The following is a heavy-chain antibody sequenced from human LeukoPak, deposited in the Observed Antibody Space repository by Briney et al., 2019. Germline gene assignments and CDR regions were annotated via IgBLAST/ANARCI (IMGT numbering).Heavy chain of an antibody. D-gene: IGHD3-10*01. Sequence: GGSLRLSCAASGFTFSSYGMHWVRQAPGKGLEWVAFIRYDGSNKYYADSVKGRFTISRDNSKNTLYLQMNSLRAEDTAVYYCASRITMVRGVIEMDYWGQGTLVTVSS. V-gene: IGHV3-30*02. CDR2: IRYDGSNK. CDR1: GFTFSSYG. J-gene: IGHJ4*02. CDR3: ASRITMVRGVIEMDY.